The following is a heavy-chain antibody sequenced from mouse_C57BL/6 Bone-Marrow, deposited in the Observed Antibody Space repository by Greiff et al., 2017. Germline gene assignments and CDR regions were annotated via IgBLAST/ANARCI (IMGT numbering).Heavy chain of an antibody. J-gene: IGHJ2*01. CDR2: IRLKSDNYAT. D-gene: IGHD1-1*01. V-gene: IGHV6-3*01. CDR3: TGRITTVVADYFDY. Sequence: EVKLEESGGGLVQPGGSMKLSCVASGFTFSNYWMNWVRQSPEKGLEWVAQIRLKSDNYATHYAESVKGRFTISRDDSKSSVYLQMNNLRAEDTGIYYCTGRITTVVADYFDYWGQGTTLTVSS. CDR1: GFTFSNYW.